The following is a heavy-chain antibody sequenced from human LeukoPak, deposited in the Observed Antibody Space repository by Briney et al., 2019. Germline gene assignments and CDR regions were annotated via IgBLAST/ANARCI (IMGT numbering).Heavy chain of an antibody. J-gene: IGHJ4*02. V-gene: IGHV3-15*01. CDR1: GFTFNNAW. D-gene: IGHD3-10*01. CDR2: IKSKTDGGTT. CDR3: TTEYGRNYYGSGSFYKYYLDY. Sequence: GGSLRLSCAASGFTFNNAWMSWVRQAPGKGLEWVGRIKSKTDGGTTDYAPPVTGRLTVSRDDSKNTLYLQMNSLRTEDTAVYYCTTEYGRNYYGSGSFYKYYLDYWGQGTLVTVSS.